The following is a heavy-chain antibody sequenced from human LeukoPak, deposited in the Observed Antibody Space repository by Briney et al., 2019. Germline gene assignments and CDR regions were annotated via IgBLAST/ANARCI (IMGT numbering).Heavy chain of an antibody. V-gene: IGHV4-34*01. J-gene: IGHJ4*02. CDR1: GGSFSGYY. Sequence: PSETLPLTGAVFGGSFSGYYWSWIRQPPGKGRDWMGEINHSGSTNYNPSLKSRVTISVDTSKNQFSLKLSSVTAADTAVYYCARGRSSSSWYFGPPFDYWGQGTLVTVSS. CDR2: INHSGST. CDR3: ARGRSSSSWYFGPPFDY. D-gene: IGHD6-13*01.